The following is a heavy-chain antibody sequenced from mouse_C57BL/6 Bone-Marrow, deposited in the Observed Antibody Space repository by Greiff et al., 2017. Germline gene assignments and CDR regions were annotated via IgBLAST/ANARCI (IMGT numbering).Heavy chain of an antibody. CDR1: GFTFSSYG. J-gene: IGHJ3*01. Sequence: EVQVVESGGDLVKPGGSLKLSCAASGFTFSSYGMPWVRQTPDKRLEWVATISSGGSYTNYPDSVKGRFTISRDNAKNTLYLQMSSLKSEDTAMYYCARLRRGPWFAYWGQGTLVTVSA. D-gene: IGHD3-3*01. CDR3: ARLRRGPWFAY. CDR2: ISSGGSYT. V-gene: IGHV5-6*01.